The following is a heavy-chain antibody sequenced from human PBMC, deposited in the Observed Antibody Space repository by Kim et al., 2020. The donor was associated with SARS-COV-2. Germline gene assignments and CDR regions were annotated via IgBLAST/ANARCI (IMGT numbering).Heavy chain of an antibody. Sequence: GGSLRLSCAASGFTFSSYSMNWVRQAPGKGLEWVSSISSSSSYIYYADSVKGRFTISRDNAKNSLYLQMNSLRAEDTAVYYCARARGMAVAGEFDYWGQGTLVTVSS. V-gene: IGHV3-21*01. J-gene: IGHJ4*02. CDR2: ISSSSSYI. CDR3: ARARGMAVAGEFDY. D-gene: IGHD6-19*01. CDR1: GFTFSSYS.